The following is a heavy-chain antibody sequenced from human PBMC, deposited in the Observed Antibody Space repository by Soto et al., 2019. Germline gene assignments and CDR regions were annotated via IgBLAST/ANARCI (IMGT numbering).Heavy chain of an antibody. Sequence: SETLSLTCTVSGGSVSSGSYYWSWIRQPPGKGLEWIGYIYYSGSTNYNPSLKSRVTISVDTSKNQFSLKLSSVTAADTAVYYCARAPPLYYDFWSGYDQNWFAPWGQGTLVSVSS. V-gene: IGHV4-61*01. D-gene: IGHD3-3*01. CDR2: IYYSGST. J-gene: IGHJ5*02. CDR3: ARAPPLYYDFWSGYDQNWFAP. CDR1: GGSVSSGSYY.